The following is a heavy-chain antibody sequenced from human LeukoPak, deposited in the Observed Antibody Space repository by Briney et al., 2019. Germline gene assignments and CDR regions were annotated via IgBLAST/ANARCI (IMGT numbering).Heavy chain of an antibody. CDR2: ISGSGGST. J-gene: IGHJ6*03. V-gene: IGHV3-23*01. CDR1: GFTFSSYG. CDR3: AKVGPAGDYYYYYYMDV. D-gene: IGHD3-10*01. Sequence: TGGSLRLSCAASGFTFSSYGVHWVRQAPGKGLEWVSAISGSGGSTYYADSVKGRFTISRDKSKNTLYLQMNRLRVEDTAVYYCAKVGPAGDYYYYYYMDVWGKGTTVTVSS.